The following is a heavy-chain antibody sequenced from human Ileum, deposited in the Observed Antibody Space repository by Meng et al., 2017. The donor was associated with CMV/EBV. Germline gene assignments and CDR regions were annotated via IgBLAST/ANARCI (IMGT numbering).Heavy chain of an antibody. Sequence: GESLKISCAASGFTFTTYTMTWVRQAPGKGLEWVASIRNINDYMYYADSVKGRFTISRDNAKSSLYLQMNSLRAEDTALYYCARVGRLAGYDVVPDKWGQGTRVT. CDR1: GFTFTTYT. V-gene: IGHV3-21*06. J-gene: IGHJ4*02. D-gene: IGHD5-12*01. CDR2: IRNINDYM. CDR3: ARVGRLAGYDVVPDK.